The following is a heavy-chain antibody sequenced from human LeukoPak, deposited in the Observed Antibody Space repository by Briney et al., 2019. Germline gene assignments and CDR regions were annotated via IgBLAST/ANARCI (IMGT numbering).Heavy chain of an antibody. J-gene: IGHJ4*02. V-gene: IGHV3-23*01. D-gene: IGHD3-22*01. CDR1: GFTFSSYA. CDR2: ISGSGGST. Sequence: PGGSLRLSCAASGFTFSSYAMSWVRQAPGKGLEWVSAISGSGGSTYYADSVKGRFTISRDNSKNTLYLQMNSLRAEDTAVYYCAKINYYYDSIGRPYYFDYWGQGTLVTVSS. CDR3: AKINYYYDSIGRPYYFDY.